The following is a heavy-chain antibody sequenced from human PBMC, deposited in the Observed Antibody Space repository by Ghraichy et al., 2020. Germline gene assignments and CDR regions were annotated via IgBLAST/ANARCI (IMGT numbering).Heavy chain of an antibody. V-gene: IGHV3-33*01. Sequence: GESLNISCAASGFTFSSYGMHWVRQAPGKGLEWVAVIWYDGSNKYYADSVKGRFTISRDNSKNTLYLQMNSLRAEDTAVYYCARGEYAWPLDYGMDVWGQGTTVTVSS. CDR2: IWYDGSNK. J-gene: IGHJ6*02. CDR3: ARGEYAWPLDYGMDV. CDR1: GFTFSSYG. D-gene: IGHD2/OR15-2a*01.